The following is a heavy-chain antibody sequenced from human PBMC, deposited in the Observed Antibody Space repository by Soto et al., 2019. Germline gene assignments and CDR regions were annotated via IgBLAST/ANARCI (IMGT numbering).Heavy chain of an antibody. CDR2: IIPIFGTA. V-gene: IGHV1-69*06. D-gene: IGHD5-18*01. J-gene: IGHJ6*02. Sequence: ASVKVSCKXSGGTFSSYAISWVRQAPGQGLEWMGGIIPIFGTANYAQKFQGRVTITADKSTSTAYMELSSLRSEDTAVYYCARDSSTDTAMVTSQYYYYGMDVWGQGTTVTVSS. CDR1: GGTFSSYA. CDR3: ARDSSTDTAMVTSQYYYYGMDV.